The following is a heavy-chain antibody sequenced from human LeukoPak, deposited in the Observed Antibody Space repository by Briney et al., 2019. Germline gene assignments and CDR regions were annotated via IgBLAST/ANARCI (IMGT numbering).Heavy chain of an antibody. CDR1: GYTFTSYD. CDR2: ISAYNGNT. V-gene: IGHV1-18*01. J-gene: IGHJ5*02. D-gene: IGHD1-26*01. Sequence: GASVKVSCKASGYTFTSYDFNWVRQAPGQGLEWMGWISAYNGNTNYAQKLQGRVTMTTDTSTSTAYMELRSLRSDDTAVYYCARTHIVGATNWFDPWGQGTLVTVSS. CDR3: ARTHIVGATNWFDP.